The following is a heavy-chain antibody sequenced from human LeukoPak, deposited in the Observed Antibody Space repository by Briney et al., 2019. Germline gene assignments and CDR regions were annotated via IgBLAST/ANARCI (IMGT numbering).Heavy chain of an antibody. V-gene: IGHV1-69*05. J-gene: IGHJ4*02. CDR1: GGIFSSYA. CDR3: AREYYYDSSGYSPDY. D-gene: IGHD3-22*01. CDR2: IIPIFGTA. Sequence: ASVKVSCKASGGIFSSYAISWVRQAPGRGLEWMGRIIPIFGTANYAQKFQGRVTITTDESTSTAYMELSSLRSEDTAVYYCAREYYYDSSGYSPDYWGQGTLVTVSS.